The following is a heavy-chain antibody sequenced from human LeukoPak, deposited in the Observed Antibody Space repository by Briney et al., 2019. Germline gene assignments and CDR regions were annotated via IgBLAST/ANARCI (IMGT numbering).Heavy chain of an antibody. CDR1: GGSISNYY. Sequence: SETLSLTCTVSGGSISNYYWSWIRQPPGKGLEWIGYIYYSGSTNYNPFLMSRVIISVDTSKNQFSLKLSSVTAADTAVYYCAREGANWGSPFDYWGQGTLVTVSS. CDR2: IYYSGST. J-gene: IGHJ4*02. CDR3: AREGANWGSPFDY. V-gene: IGHV4-59*01. D-gene: IGHD7-27*01.